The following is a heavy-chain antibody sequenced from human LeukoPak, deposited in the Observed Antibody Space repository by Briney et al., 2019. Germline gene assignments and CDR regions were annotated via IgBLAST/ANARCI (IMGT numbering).Heavy chain of an antibody. J-gene: IGHJ3*01. CDR2: INPSGGRT. D-gene: IGHD1-26*01. CDR1: GYTFTGYY. CDR3: ARGDGEGATIYAFDF. V-gene: IGHV1-46*01. Sequence: ASVKVSCKASGYTFTGYYMHWVRQAPGQGLEWMGIINPSGGRTSYAQKFQGRVTMTRDMSTSTVYMELSSLRSEDTAVYYCARGDGEGATIYAFDFWGQGTMVTASS.